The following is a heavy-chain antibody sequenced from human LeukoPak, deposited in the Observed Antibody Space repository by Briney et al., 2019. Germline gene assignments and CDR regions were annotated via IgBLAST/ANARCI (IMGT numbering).Heavy chain of an antibody. CDR3: ARDLTTVTGDYYGMDV. CDR2: VIGNNART. Sequence: GGSLRLSCAASGFSFSTYAINWVRQAPGQGLEWVSVVIGNNARTDYADSVKGRFTISKDSSKNTLYLQMNSLRVEDTAVYYCARDLTTVTGDYYGMDVWGQGTTVTVSS. V-gene: IGHV3-23*01. J-gene: IGHJ6*02. D-gene: IGHD4-11*01. CDR1: GFSFSTYA.